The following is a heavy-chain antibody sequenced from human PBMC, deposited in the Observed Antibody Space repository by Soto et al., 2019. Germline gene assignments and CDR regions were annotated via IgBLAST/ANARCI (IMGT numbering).Heavy chain of an antibody. J-gene: IGHJ5*02. CDR3: ARGDTMIVVGPLGWFDP. CDR1: GGSISSYY. CDR2: IYYSGST. Sequence: SETLSLTCTVSGGSISSYYWSWIRQPPGKVLELIGYIYYSGSTNYNPSLKSRVTISVDTSKNQFSLKLSSVTAADTAVYYCARGDTMIVVGPLGWFDPWGQGTLVTVSS. D-gene: IGHD3-22*01. V-gene: IGHV4-59*12.